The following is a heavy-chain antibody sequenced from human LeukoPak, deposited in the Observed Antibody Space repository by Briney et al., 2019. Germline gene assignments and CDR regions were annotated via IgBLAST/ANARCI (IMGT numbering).Heavy chain of an antibody. CDR2: ISYDGSNK. CDR3: ARGETYYYDSSGYLFDY. D-gene: IGHD3-22*01. Sequence: PGRSLRLSCAASGFTFSSYAMHWVRQAPGKGLEGVAVISYDGSNKYYADSVKGRFTISRDNSKNTLYLQMNSLRAEDTAVYYCARGETYYYDSSGYLFDYWGQGTLVTVSS. CDR1: GFTFSSYA. V-gene: IGHV3-30-3*01. J-gene: IGHJ4*02.